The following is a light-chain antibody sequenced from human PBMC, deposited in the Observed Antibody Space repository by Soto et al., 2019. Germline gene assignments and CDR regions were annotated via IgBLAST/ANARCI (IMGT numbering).Light chain of an antibody. V-gene: IGKV3-15*01. CDR2: DAS. J-gene: IGKJ1*01. CDR1: QSVSSH. CDR3: QQYHYWWS. Sequence: EMVMTQSPATLSVSPGERATLSCRASQSVSSHLAWYQQTPGQPPRLLIYDASARATGIPARFSGSGSGTEFPLTISILQSEDSAVYYCQQYHYWWSCGQGTKVELK.